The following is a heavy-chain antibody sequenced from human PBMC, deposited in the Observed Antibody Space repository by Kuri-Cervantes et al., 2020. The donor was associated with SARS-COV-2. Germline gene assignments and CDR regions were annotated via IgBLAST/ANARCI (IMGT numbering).Heavy chain of an antibody. CDR3: AKGYCSSTSCYPDY. Sequence: GESLKISCAASGFTFSDYYMSWICQAPGKGLEWVSYISSSGSTIYYADSVKGRFTISRDNAKNSLYLQMNSLRAEDTAVYYCAKGYCSSTSCYPDYWGQGTLVTVSS. CDR1: GFTFSDYY. CDR2: ISSSGSTI. J-gene: IGHJ4*02. D-gene: IGHD2-2*01. V-gene: IGHV3-11*04.